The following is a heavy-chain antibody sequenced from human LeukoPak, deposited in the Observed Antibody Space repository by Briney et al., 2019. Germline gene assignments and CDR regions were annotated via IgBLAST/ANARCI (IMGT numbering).Heavy chain of an antibody. CDR2: IYYSGST. J-gene: IGHJ5*02. CDR3: ARVDGRCSGGSCYSGWFDP. Sequence: SETLSLTCTVSGGSISSGDYYWSWIRQPPGKGLEWIGYIYYSGSTNYNPSLKSRVTISVDTSKNQFSLKLSSVTAADTAVYYCARVDGRCSGGSCYSGWFDPWGQGTLVTVSS. D-gene: IGHD2-15*01. V-gene: IGHV4-61*08. CDR1: GGSISSGDYY.